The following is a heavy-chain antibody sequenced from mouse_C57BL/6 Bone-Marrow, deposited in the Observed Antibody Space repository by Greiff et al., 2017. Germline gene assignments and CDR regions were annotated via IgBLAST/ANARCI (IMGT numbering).Heavy chain of an antibody. J-gene: IGHJ4*01. CDR1: GYTFTSYW. CDR3: ARDGYYFYYAMDY. V-gene: IGHV1-50*01. Sequence: QVQLQQPGAELVKPGASVKLSCKASGYTFTSYWMQWVKQRPGQGLEWIGEIDPSDRYTNYNQKFKGKATLTVDTSSSTAYMQLSSLTSEDSAVYYCARDGYYFYYAMDYWGQGTSVTVSS. CDR2: IDPSDRYT. D-gene: IGHD2-3*01.